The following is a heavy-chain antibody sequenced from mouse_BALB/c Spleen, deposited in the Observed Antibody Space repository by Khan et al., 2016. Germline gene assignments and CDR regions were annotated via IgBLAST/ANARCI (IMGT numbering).Heavy chain of an antibody. CDR2: INTNTGEP. J-gene: IGHJ3*01. Sequence: QIQLVQSGPELKKPGETVKISCKASGYTFTNYGMNWVKQAPGKGLKWMGWINTNTGEPTYAEEFKGRFAFSLETSASTAYLQINNRKNEDTATYFYAEEYYCSNWFAYWGQGTLVTVSA. CDR3: AEEYYCSNWFAY. CDR1: GYTFTNYG. V-gene: IGHV9-3*02. D-gene: IGHD1-1*01.